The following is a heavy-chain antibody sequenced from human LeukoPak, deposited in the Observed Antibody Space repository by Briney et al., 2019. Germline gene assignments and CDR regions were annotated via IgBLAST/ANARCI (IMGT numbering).Heavy chain of an antibody. CDR3: ARDYFYCGGDCFVDY. J-gene: IGHJ4*02. CDR2: ISGGSRSI. D-gene: IGHD2-21*02. Sequence: AGGSLRLSCAASGFTFSDYTMNWVRQAPGKGLEWVSSISGGSRSIHYVDSVKGRFTISRDNAKNSLHLQMNSLRAEDTAVYYCARDYFYCGGDCFVDYWGQGTLVTVSS. V-gene: IGHV3-21*01. CDR1: GFTFSDYT.